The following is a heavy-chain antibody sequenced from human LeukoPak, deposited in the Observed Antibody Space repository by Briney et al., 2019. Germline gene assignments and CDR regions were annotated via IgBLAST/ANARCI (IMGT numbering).Heavy chain of an antibody. V-gene: IGHV1-69*13. CDR1: GGTFSSYA. J-gene: IGHJ4*02. D-gene: IGHD3-22*01. CDR3: ASVVNYYDSSGYYPPAFDY. CDR2: IIPIFGTA. Sequence: GASVKVSCKASGGTFSSYAISWVRQAPGQGLEWMGGIIPIFGTANYAQKFQGRVTITAGESTSTAYMELSSLRSEDTAVYYCASVVNYYDSSGYYPPAFDYWGQGTLVTVSS.